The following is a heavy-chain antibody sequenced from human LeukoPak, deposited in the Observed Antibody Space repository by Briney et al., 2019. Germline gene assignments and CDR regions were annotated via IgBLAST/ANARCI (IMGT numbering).Heavy chain of an antibody. Sequence: SETLSLTCTVSGGSISNKYWSWIRQPPGKGLEWIGYIYYSGSTNYNPSLKSRVTILVDTSKNQFSLKLSSVTAADTAVYYCARDLYGGTSATFDYWGQGTLVTVSS. CDR3: ARDLYGGTSATFDY. CDR1: GGSISNKY. CDR2: IYYSGST. J-gene: IGHJ4*02. V-gene: IGHV4-59*01. D-gene: IGHD4-23*01.